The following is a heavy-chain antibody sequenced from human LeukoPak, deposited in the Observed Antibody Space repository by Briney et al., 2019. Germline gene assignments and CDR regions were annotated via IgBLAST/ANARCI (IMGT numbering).Heavy chain of an antibody. CDR3: ARGTRGSYSSIHD. CDR2: INPNSGGT. V-gene: IGHV1-2*02. CDR1: GYTFSDYY. J-gene: IGHJ4*02. D-gene: IGHD1-26*01. Sequence: ASVKVSCKASGYTFSDYYIHWVRQAPGQGLEWVGWINPNSGGTDSAQKLQGRVTMTRDTSISAAYMELRTLTSDDTAVYYCARGTRGSYSSIHDWGQGTLVTVSS.